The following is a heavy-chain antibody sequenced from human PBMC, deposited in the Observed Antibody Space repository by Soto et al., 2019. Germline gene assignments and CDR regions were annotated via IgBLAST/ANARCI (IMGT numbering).Heavy chain of an antibody. D-gene: IGHD6-13*01. J-gene: IGHJ6*02. V-gene: IGHV3-30*18. CDR1: GFTFSSYG. CDR2: ISYDGSNK. CDR3: AKPTAAGMFYYYYGMDV. Sequence: QVQLVESGGGVVQPGRSLRLSCAASGFTFSSYGMHWVRQAPGKGLEWVSLISYDGSNKYFADSVKGRFTISRDNSKNTLYLHMSSLSAEDTAVYYCAKPTAAGMFYYYYGMDVWGQGTTVTVSS.